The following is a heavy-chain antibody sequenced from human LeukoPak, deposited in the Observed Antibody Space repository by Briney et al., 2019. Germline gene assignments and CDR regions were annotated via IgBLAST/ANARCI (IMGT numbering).Heavy chain of an antibody. CDR3: ARGVIRDSGAFDI. Sequence: SQTMSLTCNVSGGSISSGDYYWSWIRQPPGKGLEWIGYSYYSGSTYYNPSLKSRVTISVDTSKNQFSLKLSSVTAADTAVYYCARGVIRDSGAFDIWGQGTMVTVSS. J-gene: IGHJ3*02. V-gene: IGHV4-30-4*01. CDR2: SYYSGST. CDR1: GGSISSGDYY. D-gene: IGHD1-26*01.